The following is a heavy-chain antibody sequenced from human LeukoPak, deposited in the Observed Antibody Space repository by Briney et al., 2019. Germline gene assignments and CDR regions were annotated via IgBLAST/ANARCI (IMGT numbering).Heavy chain of an antibody. CDR2: IYYSGST. V-gene: IGHV4-31*03. J-gene: IGHJ5*02. CDR3: ARESSLGGFDP. CDR1: GGTISSGDYY. Sequence: SDTLSLTCTVSGGTISSGDYYWSWIRQHQGKGLEWIGYIYYSGSTYYNPSLKSRVTISVDTSKNQFSLKLSSVTAADTAVYYCARESSLGGFDPWGQGTLVTVSS. D-gene: IGHD2-2*01.